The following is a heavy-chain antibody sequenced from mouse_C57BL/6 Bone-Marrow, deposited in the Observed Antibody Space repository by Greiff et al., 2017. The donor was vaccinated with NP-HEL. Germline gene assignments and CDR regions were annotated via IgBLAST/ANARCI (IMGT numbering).Heavy chain of an antibody. Sequence: VQLKESGGGLVQPKGSLKLSCAASGFSFNTYAMNWVRQAPGKGLEWVARIRSKSNNYATYYADSLKDRFTISRDDSESMLYLQMNNVKTEDTAMYYGVRQGYDGYYLDYWGQGTTLTVSS. CDR1: GFSFNTYA. V-gene: IGHV10-1*01. D-gene: IGHD2-3*01. CDR2: IRSKSNNYAT. CDR3: VRQGYDGYYLDY. J-gene: IGHJ2*01.